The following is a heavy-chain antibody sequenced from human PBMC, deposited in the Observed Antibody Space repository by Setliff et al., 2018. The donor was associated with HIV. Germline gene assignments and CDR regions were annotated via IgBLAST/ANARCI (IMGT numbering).Heavy chain of an antibody. D-gene: IGHD2-8*01. CDR2: MNQDGSTK. Sequence: GGSLRLSCVASGFLFGNSWMVWVRHTPGTGLEWVAVMNQDGSTKNYVDSAKGRFTISRDNAKNSLYLQMDSLRSDDTAMYYCAREKYGDKFDYWGQGTLVTVSS. V-gene: IGHV3-7*03. CDR1: GFLFGNSW. J-gene: IGHJ4*02. CDR3: AREKYGDKFDY.